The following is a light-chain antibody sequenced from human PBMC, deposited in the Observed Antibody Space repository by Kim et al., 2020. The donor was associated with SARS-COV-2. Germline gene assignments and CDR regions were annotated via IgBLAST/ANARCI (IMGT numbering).Light chain of an antibody. CDR1: QSVSSSY. Sequence: LSPGERATLSSSASQSVSSSYLAWYQQKPGQAPRLLIYGVSSRATGIPDRFSGSGSGTDFTLTISRLEPEDFAVYYCQDYGGSLFTFGRGTKLEI. CDR2: GVS. V-gene: IGKV3-20*01. CDR3: QDYGGSLFT. J-gene: IGKJ2*01.